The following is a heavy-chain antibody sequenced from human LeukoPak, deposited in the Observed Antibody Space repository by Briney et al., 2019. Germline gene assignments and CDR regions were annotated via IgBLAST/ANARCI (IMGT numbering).Heavy chain of an antibody. D-gene: IGHD6-13*01. CDR3: AKDIEPAGLFLDY. J-gene: IGHJ4*02. Sequence: GRSLRLSCAASGFIFRRYWVTWVPQSPGKGLVGVANIKYDGSEKNYVDSVKGRFTSSRDNAKNSLYLQMNSVRAEDTSVYDCAKDIEPAGLFLDYWGQGTLVTVSS. V-gene: IGHV3-7*04. CDR1: GFIFRRYW. CDR2: IKYDGSEK.